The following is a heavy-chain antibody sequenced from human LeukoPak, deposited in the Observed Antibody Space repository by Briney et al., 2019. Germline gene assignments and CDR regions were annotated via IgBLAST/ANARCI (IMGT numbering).Heavy chain of an antibody. V-gene: IGHV4-4*07. CDR2: IYTSGST. D-gene: IGHD3-9*01. CDR3: ARLYDTDSYYYYYGMDV. Sequence: SETLSLTCTVSGGSISSYYWSWIRQPAGKGLEWIGRIYTSGSTNYNPSLKSRVTMSVDTSKNQFSLKLSSVTAADTAVYYCARLYDTDSYYYYYGMDVWGQGTTVTVSS. CDR1: GGSISSYY. J-gene: IGHJ6*02.